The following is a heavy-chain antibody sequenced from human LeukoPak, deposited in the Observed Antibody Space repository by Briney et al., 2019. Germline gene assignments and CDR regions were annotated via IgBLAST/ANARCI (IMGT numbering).Heavy chain of an antibody. CDR2: ISGSGGST. CDR1: GFTFSSYA. D-gene: IGHD3-10*01. Sequence: PGGSLRLSCAASGFTFSSYAMSWVRQAPGKGLEWVSAISGSGGSTYYADSVKGRFTISRDNSKNTLYLQMNSLRAEETAVYYCASNYYGSGSYLVPDAFDIWGQGTMVIVSS. V-gene: IGHV3-23*01. CDR3: ASNYYGSGSYLVPDAFDI. J-gene: IGHJ3*02.